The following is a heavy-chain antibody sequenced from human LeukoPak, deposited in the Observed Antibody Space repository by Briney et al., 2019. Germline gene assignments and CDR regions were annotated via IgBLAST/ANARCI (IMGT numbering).Heavy chain of an antibody. CDR1: GGSISSYY. V-gene: IGHV4-59*01. Sequence: SETLSLTCTVSGGSISSYYWSWIRQPPGKGPEWIGFIYDSGSTNYNSSLKSRVTISVDTSKNQFSLKLSSVTSADTAVYYCARYYYDNSGSIYAFDIWGQGTMVTVSS. J-gene: IGHJ3*02. CDR2: IYDSGST. D-gene: IGHD3-22*01. CDR3: ARYYYDNSGSIYAFDI.